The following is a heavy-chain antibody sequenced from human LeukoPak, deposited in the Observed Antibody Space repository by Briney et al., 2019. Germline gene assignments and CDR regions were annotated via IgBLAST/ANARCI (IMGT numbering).Heavy chain of an antibody. CDR1: GGSISSGDYY. Sequence: PSETLSLTCAVSGGSISSGDYYWSWMRQPPGKGLEWIGYFYHGGSTYYNPSLKSRVTISVDRSKNQFSLKLNSVTAADTAVYYCARGMFLVAGTDFDYWGQGTLVTVSS. J-gene: IGHJ4*02. CDR2: FYHGGST. CDR3: ARGMFLVAGTDFDY. V-gene: IGHV4-30-2*01. D-gene: IGHD6-19*01.